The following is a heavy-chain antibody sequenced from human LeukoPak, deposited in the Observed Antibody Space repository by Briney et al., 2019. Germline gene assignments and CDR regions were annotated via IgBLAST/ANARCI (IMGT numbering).Heavy chain of an antibody. CDR2: IWHDGSNK. CDR1: GFTFSNYG. CDR3: AGGSGISVF. J-gene: IGHJ4*02. Sequence: GGSLRLSCAASGFTFSNYGIHWVRQAPGKGLEWVALIWHDGSNKYYADSVKGRFTISRDNSKNTLYLQMNSLRAEDTAVYYCAGGSGISVFWGQGTLVTVSS. D-gene: IGHD1-26*01. V-gene: IGHV3-33*01.